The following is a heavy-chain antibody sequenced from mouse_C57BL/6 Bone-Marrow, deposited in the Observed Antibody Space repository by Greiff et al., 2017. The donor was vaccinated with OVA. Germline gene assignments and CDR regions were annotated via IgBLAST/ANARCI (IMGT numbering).Heavy chain of an antibody. CDR2: INPNNGGT. CDR1: GYTFTDYY. CDR3: ARIYDGYYEYYFDY. J-gene: IGHJ2*01. Sequence: EVQLQQSGPELVKPGASVKISCKASGYTFTDYYMNWVKQSHGKSLEWIGDINPNNGGTSYNQKFKGKATLTVDKSSSTAYMELRSLTSEDSAVYYCARIYDGYYEYYFDYWGQGTTLTVSS. D-gene: IGHD2-3*01. V-gene: IGHV1-26*01.